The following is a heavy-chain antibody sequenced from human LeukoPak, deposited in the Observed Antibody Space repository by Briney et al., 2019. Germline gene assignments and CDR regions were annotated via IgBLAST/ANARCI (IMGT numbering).Heavy chain of an antibody. CDR1: GFSFTTYW. CDR2: IYPGDSDT. CDR3: AGRPRYDSGCHFDY. J-gene: IGHJ4*02. V-gene: IGHV5-51*01. Sequence: GESLKISCKASGFSFTTYWIGWVRQMPGKGLEWMGIIYPGDSDTRYSPPFQGQVTISADRSITTAYLQWSSLKASDTAMYYCAGRPRYDSGCHFDYWGQGTRVTVSS. D-gene: IGHD6-19*01.